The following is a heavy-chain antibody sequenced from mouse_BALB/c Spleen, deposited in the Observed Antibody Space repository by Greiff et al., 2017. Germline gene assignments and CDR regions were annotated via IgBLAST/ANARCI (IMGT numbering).Heavy chain of an antibody. D-gene: IGHD1-1*02. CDR3: ARVGRNYAMDS. CDR2: ILPGSGST. Sequence: QVQLQQSGAELMKPGASVKISCKATGYTFSSYWIEWVKQRPGHGLEWIGEILPGSGSTNYNEKFKGKATFTADTSSNTAYMQLSSLTSEDSAVYYCARVGRNYAMDSWGQGPSVTVSS. J-gene: IGHJ4*01. CDR1: GYTFSSYW. V-gene: IGHV1-9*01.